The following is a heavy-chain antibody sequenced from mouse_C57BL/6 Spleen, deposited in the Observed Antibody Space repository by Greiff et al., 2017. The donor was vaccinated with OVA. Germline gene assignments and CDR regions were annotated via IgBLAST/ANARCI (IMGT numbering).Heavy chain of an antibody. CDR1: GFSLTSYA. CDR2: IWTGGGT. V-gene: IGHV2-9-1*01. Sequence: QVQLQQSGPGLVAPSQSLSITCTVSGFSLTSYAISWVRQPPGKGLEWLGVIWTGGGTNYNSALKSRLSISKDNSKSQVFLKMNSLQTDDTARYYCARNSVYYDYDYFDYWGQGTTLTVSS. D-gene: IGHD2-4*01. CDR3: ARNSVYYDYDYFDY. J-gene: IGHJ2*01.